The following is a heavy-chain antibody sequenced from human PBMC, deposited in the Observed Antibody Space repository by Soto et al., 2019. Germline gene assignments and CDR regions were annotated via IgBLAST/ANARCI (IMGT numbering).Heavy chain of an antibody. V-gene: IGHV1-3*01. CDR1: GYTFTGNP. Sequence: ASVKVSCKASGYTFTGNPIHCVRQAPGQRLEWIGRINAGNGATKYSQKFQDRVTITRDTSASAAYMELSTLGSEDTSLYYCARSDTDYSRFDYWGQGTLVTVPQ. D-gene: IGHD3-9*01. CDR3: ARSDTDYSRFDY. J-gene: IGHJ4*02. CDR2: INAGNGAT.